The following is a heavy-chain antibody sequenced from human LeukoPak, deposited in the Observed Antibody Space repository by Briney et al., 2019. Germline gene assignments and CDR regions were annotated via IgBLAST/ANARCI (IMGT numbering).Heavy chain of an antibody. Sequence: PGGSLRLSCSASGFTFSSYAMHWVRQAPGKGLEYVSAISSNGGSTYYADSVKGRFTISRDNSKNTLYLQMSSLRAEDTAVYYCARGYCSGGSCYPDAFDIWGQGTMVTVSS. CDR3: ARGYCSGGSCYPDAFDI. D-gene: IGHD2-15*01. CDR2: ISSNGGST. V-gene: IGHV3-64D*06. CDR1: GFTFSSYA. J-gene: IGHJ3*02.